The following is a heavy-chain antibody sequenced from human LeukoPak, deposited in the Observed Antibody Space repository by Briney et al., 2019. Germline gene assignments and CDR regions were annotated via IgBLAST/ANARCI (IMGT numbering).Heavy chain of an antibody. J-gene: IGHJ6*04. V-gene: IGHV3-30*04. Sequence: GRSLRLSCAASGFTFSSYAMHWVRQAPGKGLEWVALISYGGSNKYYADSVKGRFTISRDNSKNTLYLQMNSLRAEDTAVYYCAGVSRPNYYYYGMDVWGKGTTVTVSS. CDR3: AGVSRPNYYYYGMDV. CDR1: GFTFSSYA. CDR2: ISYGGSNK.